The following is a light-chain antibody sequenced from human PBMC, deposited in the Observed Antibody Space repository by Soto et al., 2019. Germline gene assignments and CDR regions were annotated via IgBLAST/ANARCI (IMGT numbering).Light chain of an antibody. CDR3: QQYNSYPIT. V-gene: IGKV1-5*01. Sequence: DIQRTQSPSTLSASVGDRFTIGCLSSQSISSWLAWYQQKPGKAPKLLIYDAPSLESGVPSRFSGSGSGTEFTLTISSLQPDDFATYYCQQYNSYPITSGQGTRLEI. J-gene: IGKJ5*01. CDR1: QSISSW. CDR2: DAP.